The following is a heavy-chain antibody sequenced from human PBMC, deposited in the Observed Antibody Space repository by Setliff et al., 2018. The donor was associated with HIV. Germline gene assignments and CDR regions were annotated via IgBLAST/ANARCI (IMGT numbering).Heavy chain of an antibody. CDR2: ISGSGATT. CDR3: AKGRYSSGANYYYYYMDV. CDR1: EFTFNIYA. J-gene: IGHJ6*03. D-gene: IGHD6-19*01. V-gene: IGHV3-23*01. Sequence: GGSLRLSCAASEFTFNIYAMSWVRQAPGKGLEWVSGISGSGATTNYADSVKGRFTISRDNSKNTLYLQMSTLRAEDTAVYYCAKGRYSSGANYYYYYMDVWGKGTTVTVSS.